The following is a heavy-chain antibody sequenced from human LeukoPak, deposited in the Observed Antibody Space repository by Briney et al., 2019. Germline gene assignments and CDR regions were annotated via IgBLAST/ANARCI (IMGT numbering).Heavy chain of an antibody. Sequence: ASVNVSYKASGYTFTSYDINWVQQATGHGREWMGWMNPDSGNTDYAQKFQGRVTLTRNASISTAYMELSSLRSEDTAMYYCARGLHCSKANCRRGEWFDPWGQGTLVTVSS. CDR2: MNPDSGNT. D-gene: IGHD2-2*01. J-gene: IGHJ5*02. CDR3: ARGLHCSKANCRRGEWFDP. CDR1: GYTFTSYD. V-gene: IGHV1-8*01.